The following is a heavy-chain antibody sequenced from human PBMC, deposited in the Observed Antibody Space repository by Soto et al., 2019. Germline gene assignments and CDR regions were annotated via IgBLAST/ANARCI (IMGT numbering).Heavy chain of an antibody. Sequence: SVKVSCKASGGTFSSYAISWVRQAPGQGLEWMGGIIPIFGTANYAQKFQGRVTITADESTSTAYMELSGLRSEDTAVYYCARARNYYDSSGYFYFDYWGQGTLVTVSS. J-gene: IGHJ4*02. D-gene: IGHD3-22*01. CDR2: IIPIFGTA. V-gene: IGHV1-69*13. CDR1: GGTFSSYA. CDR3: ARARNYYDSSGYFYFDY.